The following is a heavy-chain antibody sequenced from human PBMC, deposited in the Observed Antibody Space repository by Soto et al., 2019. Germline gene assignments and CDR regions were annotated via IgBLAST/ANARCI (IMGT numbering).Heavy chain of an antibody. V-gene: IGHV4-61*01. J-gene: IGHJ4*02. CDR3: AREVVATALHHFDY. D-gene: IGHD5-12*01. Sequence: SETLSLTCTVSGDSVSRGSYYWSWIRQPPGKGLEWIGYIYYSGSTNYNPSLKSRVTISIDTSKNQFSLKLSSVTAADTAVYYCAREVVATALHHFDYWGQGTQVTVS. CDR2: IYYSGST. CDR1: GDSVSRGSYY.